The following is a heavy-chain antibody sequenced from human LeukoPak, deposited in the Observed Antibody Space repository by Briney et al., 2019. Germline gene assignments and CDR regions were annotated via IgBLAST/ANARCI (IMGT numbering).Heavy chain of an antibody. V-gene: IGHV4-39*01. Sequence: SETLSLTCAVSGGSMSSSSHRWGWIRQPPGKGLEWIASMSSSGSTNYNPSLQSRATISVDTSKNQFSLRLSSVTAADTAVYYCARRYSTTTWYYFDYWGQGTLVTVSS. CDR1: GGSMSSSSHR. CDR3: ARRYSTTTWYYFDY. D-gene: IGHD2-8*01. CDR2: MSSSGST. J-gene: IGHJ4*02.